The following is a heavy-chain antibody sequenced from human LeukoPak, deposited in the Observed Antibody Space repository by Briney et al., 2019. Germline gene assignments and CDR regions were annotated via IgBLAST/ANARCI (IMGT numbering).Heavy chain of an antibody. Sequence: SETLSLTCAVYGGPFSGYYWNWIRQPPGKGLEWIGEINHNGYTNYNPSLESRVTTSVDTSKNQFSLKVYSLTAADTAVYFCARAGTGDRSAVFDYWGQEILVTVSS. CDR3: ARAGTGDRSAVFDY. CDR1: GGPFSGYY. V-gene: IGHV4-34*01. D-gene: IGHD7-27*01. J-gene: IGHJ4*02. CDR2: INHNGYT.